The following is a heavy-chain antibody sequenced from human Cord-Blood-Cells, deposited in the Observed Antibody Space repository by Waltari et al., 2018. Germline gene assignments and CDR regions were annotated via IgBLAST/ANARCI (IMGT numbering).Heavy chain of an antibody. CDR1: GFTVSSNY. CDR3: ARAGGGKGFDP. Sequence: EVQLVESGGGLVQPGGSLRLSCAASGFTVSSNYMSWVRQAPGKGLGWVSVIYSGGSKYYADSVKGRFTISRHNSKNTLYLQMNSLRAEDTAVYYCARAGGGKGFDPWGQGTLVTVSS. J-gene: IGHJ5*02. CDR2: IYSGGSK. D-gene: IGHD2-15*01. V-gene: IGHV3-53*04.